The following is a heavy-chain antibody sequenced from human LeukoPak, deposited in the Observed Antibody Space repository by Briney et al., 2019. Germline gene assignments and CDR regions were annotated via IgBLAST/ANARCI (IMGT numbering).Heavy chain of an antibody. Sequence: GGSLRLSCVASGFTFSIYTMSWVRQVPGKGLEWVSSITSSSSSMYSADSVKGRLTISRDNAKNSLYLQMNSLRAEDTAVYYCARDLAWGGYWGQGTLVTVSS. D-gene: IGHD7-27*01. V-gene: IGHV3-21*01. CDR1: GFTFSIYT. CDR3: ARDLAWGGY. J-gene: IGHJ4*02. CDR2: ITSSSSSM.